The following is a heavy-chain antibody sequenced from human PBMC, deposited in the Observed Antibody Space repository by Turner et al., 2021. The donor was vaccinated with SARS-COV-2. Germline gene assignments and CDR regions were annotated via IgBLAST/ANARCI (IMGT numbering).Heavy chain of an antibody. CDR2: IWDDGNYK. CDR3: ARGEKVPDTIYLNIDSWFDP. D-gene: IGHD3-10*01. Sequence: QVQLVESVGGAVQPGRSLRLSCAASGCTLSRYGMPWVRQAPGKGLGWVAVIWDDGNYKYYADSVKGRFTISRDNSKNTLYLQMNSLTAEDTAVYYCARGEKVPDTIYLNIDSWFDPWGQGTLVTVSS. V-gene: IGHV3-33*01. J-gene: IGHJ5*02. CDR1: GCTLSRYG.